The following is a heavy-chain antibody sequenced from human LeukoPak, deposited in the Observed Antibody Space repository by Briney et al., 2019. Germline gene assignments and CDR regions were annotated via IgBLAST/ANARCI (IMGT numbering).Heavy chain of an antibody. CDR2: IKQDGSEK. Sequence: PGGSLRLSCAASGFTFISYWMSWVRQAPGKGLEWVANIKQDGSEKYYVDSVKGRFTISRDNAKNSLYLQMNSLRAEDTAVYYCARDARTTGALDYWGQGTLVTVSS. V-gene: IGHV3-7*01. CDR1: GFTFISYW. D-gene: IGHD1-1*01. CDR3: ARDARTTGALDY. J-gene: IGHJ4*02.